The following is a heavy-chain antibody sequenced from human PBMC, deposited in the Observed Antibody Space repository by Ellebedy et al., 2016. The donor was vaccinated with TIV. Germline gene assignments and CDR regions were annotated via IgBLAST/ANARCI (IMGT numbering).Heavy chain of an antibody. CDR1: GYTFTGYY. CDR3: ARDYTYGDETDY. CDR2: INPNSGGT. J-gene: IGHJ4*02. Sequence: ASVKVSCKASGYTFTGYYMHWVRQAPGQGLEWMGWINPNSGGTNYAQKFQGRVTMTRDRSISTAYMELNRLTSDDTAMYYCARDYTYGDETDYWGQGTLVTVSS. V-gene: IGHV1-2*02. D-gene: IGHD5-18*01.